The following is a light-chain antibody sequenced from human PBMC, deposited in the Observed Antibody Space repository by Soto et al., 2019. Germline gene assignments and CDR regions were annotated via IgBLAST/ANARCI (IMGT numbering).Light chain of an antibody. CDR2: PTS. V-gene: IGKV3-11*01. J-gene: IGKJ1*01. Sequence: PGVRVTLSGSASQYMNTRLAWYQHRPGQAPRLLIYPTSIRAAGIPARFSASGTGTDFTLTISGVQPEDSAVYYCHQRQSSPWTFGQGTKVDIK. CDR3: HQRQSSPWT. CDR1: QYMNTR.